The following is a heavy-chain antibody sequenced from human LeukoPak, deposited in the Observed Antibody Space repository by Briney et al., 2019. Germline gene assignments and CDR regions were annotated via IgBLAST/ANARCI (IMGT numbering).Heavy chain of an antibody. CDR3: ARGLRYSSSCTDV. V-gene: IGHV3-7*01. Sequence: GGSLRLSCAASGFTFSSYWMSLVRQAPGKGLEWVANIKQDGSEKYYVDSVKGRFTISRDNAKNSLYLQMNSLRAEDTAVYYCARGLRYSSSCTDVWGQGTTVTVSS. D-gene: IGHD6-13*01. CDR1: GFTFSSYW. J-gene: IGHJ6*02. CDR2: IKQDGSEK.